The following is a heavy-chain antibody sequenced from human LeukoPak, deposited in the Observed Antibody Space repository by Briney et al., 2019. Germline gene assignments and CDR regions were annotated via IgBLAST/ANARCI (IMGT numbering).Heavy chain of an antibody. V-gene: IGHV4-4*02. Sequence: SETLSLTCAVSGGSISSSNWWSWVRQPPGKGLEWIGEIYHSGSTNYNPSLKSRVTISVDKSKNQFSLKLSSVTAADTAVYYCARDGVLWFGELLFPIYFDYWGQGTLVTVSS. CDR2: IYHSGST. D-gene: IGHD3-10*01. CDR3: ARDGVLWFGELLFPIYFDY. CDR1: GGSISSSNW. J-gene: IGHJ4*02.